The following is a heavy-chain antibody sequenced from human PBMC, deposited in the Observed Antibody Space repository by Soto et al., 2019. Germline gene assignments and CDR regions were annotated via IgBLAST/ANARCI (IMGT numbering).Heavy chain of an antibody. CDR3: ASTVVGTTVRPVRIDY. V-gene: IGHV4-31*03. J-gene: IGHJ4*02. D-gene: IGHD2-21*02. CDR1: GGSISSGGYY. Sequence: PSETLSLTCTVSGGSISSGGYYWSWIRQHPGKGLEWIGYIYYSGSTYYNPSLKSRVTISIDTSKNQLSLKLTSVTAADTAVYYCASTVVGTTVRPVRIDYWGQGTLVTVSS. CDR2: IYYSGST.